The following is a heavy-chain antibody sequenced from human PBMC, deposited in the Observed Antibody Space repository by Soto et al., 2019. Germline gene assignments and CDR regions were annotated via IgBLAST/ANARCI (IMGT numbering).Heavy chain of an antibody. D-gene: IGHD2-15*01. J-gene: IGHJ3*02. Sequence: SETLSLTCAVYGGSFSGYYWSWIRQPPGKGLEWIGEINHSGSTNYNPSLKSRVTISVDTSKNQFSLKLSSVTAADTAVYYCASYSCGGFGAFDIWGQGTMVTVSS. CDR3: ASYSCGGFGAFDI. V-gene: IGHV4-34*01. CDR1: GGSFSGYY. CDR2: INHSGST.